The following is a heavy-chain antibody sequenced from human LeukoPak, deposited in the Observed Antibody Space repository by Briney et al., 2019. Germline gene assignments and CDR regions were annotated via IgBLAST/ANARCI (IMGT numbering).Heavy chain of an antibody. D-gene: IGHD6-19*01. CDR3: ARDLSAAGTEGDY. J-gene: IGHJ4*02. V-gene: IGHV3-21*01. Sequence: GGSLRLSCAASGFTFSSYSMNWVRQAPGKGLEWVSSISSSSSYIYYADSVKGRFTISRDNAKNSLYLQMNSLRAEDTAVYYCARDLSAAGTEGDYWGQGTLVTVSS. CDR1: GFTFSSYS. CDR2: ISSSSSYI.